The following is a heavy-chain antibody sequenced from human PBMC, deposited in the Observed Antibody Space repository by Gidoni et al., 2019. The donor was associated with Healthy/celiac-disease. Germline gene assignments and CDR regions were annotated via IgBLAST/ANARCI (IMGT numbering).Heavy chain of an antibody. CDR1: GGSISSGDYY. V-gene: IGHV4-30-4*01. CDR3: ARDKRGYSYGS. Sequence: QVQLQESGPGLVKPSQTLSLTCTVSGGSISSGDYYWSLIRQPPGKGLEWIGYIYYRGSTYYNPSLKRRVTISVDTSKNQFSLKLSSVTAADTAVYYCARDKRGYSYGSWGQGTLVTVSS. CDR2: IYYRGST. J-gene: IGHJ5*02. D-gene: IGHD5-18*01.